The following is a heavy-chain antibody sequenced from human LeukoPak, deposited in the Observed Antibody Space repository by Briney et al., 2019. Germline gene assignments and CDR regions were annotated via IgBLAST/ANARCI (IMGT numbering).Heavy chain of an antibody. CDR2: ISAYNGNT. CDR1: GCTFTSYG. J-gene: IGHJ4*02. D-gene: IGHD3-22*01. V-gene: IGHV1-18*01. Sequence: ASVKVSCKASGCTFTSYGISWVRQARGQGLEWMGWISAYNGNTNYAQKLQGRVTMTTDTSTSTAYMELRSLRSDDTAVYYCARIFYYDSSGYSSGFDYWGQGTLVTVSS. CDR3: ARIFYYDSSGYSSGFDY.